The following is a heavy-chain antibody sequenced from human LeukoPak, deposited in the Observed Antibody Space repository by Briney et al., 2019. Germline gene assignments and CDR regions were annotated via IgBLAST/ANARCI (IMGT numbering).Heavy chain of an antibody. Sequence: SETLSLTCSVYSGSLSGYSWSWIRQSPGKGLEWIGEIHESRRTDYNPSLKSRVTLSTDTSKNQFSLKLTSVTAADTAVYYCARRLPYYYYYMDVWGKGTTVTVSS. CDR2: IHESRRT. CDR1: SGSLSGYS. CDR3: ARRLPYYYYYMDV. J-gene: IGHJ6*03. V-gene: IGHV4-34*01.